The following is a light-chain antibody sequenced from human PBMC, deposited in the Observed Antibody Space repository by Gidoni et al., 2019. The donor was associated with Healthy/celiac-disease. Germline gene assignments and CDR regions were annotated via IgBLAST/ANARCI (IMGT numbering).Light chain of an antibody. CDR2: DDR. CDR1: NIGSKS. Sequence: SYVLTQPPSVSVAPGQTARITCGGNNIGSKSVHWYQQTPGQATLLVVYDDRDRPPGIPERFAGANAGNTATLTISRVEAGDEADYYCQVWDSSSDHPNWVFGGGTKLTVL. J-gene: IGLJ3*02. V-gene: IGLV3-21*02. CDR3: QVWDSSSDHPNWV.